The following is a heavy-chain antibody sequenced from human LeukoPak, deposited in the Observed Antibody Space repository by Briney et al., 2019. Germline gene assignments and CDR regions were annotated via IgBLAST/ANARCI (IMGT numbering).Heavy chain of an antibody. J-gene: IGHJ4*02. V-gene: IGHV3-11*01. D-gene: IGHD2-8*01. CDR1: GVTFSDYY. CDR3: ARDLMGISYRGAFYY. Sequence: GGSLRLSCADPGVTFSDYYMSWIRQAPGKGVEWVSYIRRSGRTIYYADSVKGGFTISRHNPKNSLYLQMNSLRAEDTAVYYCARDLMGISYRGAFYYWGQGTLVTVSS. CDR2: IRRSGRTI.